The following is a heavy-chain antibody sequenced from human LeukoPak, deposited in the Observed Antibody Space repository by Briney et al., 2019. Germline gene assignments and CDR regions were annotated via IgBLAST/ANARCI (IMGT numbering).Heavy chain of an antibody. Sequence: VASVKVSCKASGFTFTSSAMQWVRQARGQRLEWIGWIVVGSGNTNYAQKFQERVTITRDMSTSTAYMELSSLTSEDTAVYYCATTLRNNPPWGQGTLVTVSS. CDR2: IVVGSGNT. CDR1: GFTFTSSA. D-gene: IGHD1-14*01. J-gene: IGHJ5*02. V-gene: IGHV1-58*02. CDR3: ATTLRNNPP.